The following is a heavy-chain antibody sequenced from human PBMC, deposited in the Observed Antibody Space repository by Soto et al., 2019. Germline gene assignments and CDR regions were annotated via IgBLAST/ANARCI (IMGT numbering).Heavy chain of an antibody. CDR2: IKSKTDGGTT. J-gene: IGHJ6*02. CDR3: TTEPGMVEDYYYYYGMDV. Sequence: GGSLRLSCAASGFTFSNAWMSWVRQAPGKGLEWVGRIKSKTDGGTTDYAATVKGRFTISRDDSKNTLYLQMNSLKTEDTAVYYCTTEPGMVEDYYYYYGMDVWGQGTTVTVSS. CDR1: GFTFSNAW. V-gene: IGHV3-15*01. D-gene: IGHD1-26*01.